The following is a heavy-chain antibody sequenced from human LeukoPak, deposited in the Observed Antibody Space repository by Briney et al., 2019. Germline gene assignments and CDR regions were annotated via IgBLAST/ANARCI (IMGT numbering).Heavy chain of an antibody. CDR1: GGSISSGDYY. J-gene: IGHJ3*02. D-gene: IGHD3-10*01. Sequence: PSETLSLTCTVSGGSISSGDYYWSWIRQPPGKGLEWIGYIYYSGSTYYNPSLKSRVTTSVDTSKNQFSLKLSSVTAADTAVYYCARDGGSGSGDAFDIWGQGTMVTVSS. V-gene: IGHV4-30-4*01. CDR2: IYYSGST. CDR3: ARDGGSGSGDAFDI.